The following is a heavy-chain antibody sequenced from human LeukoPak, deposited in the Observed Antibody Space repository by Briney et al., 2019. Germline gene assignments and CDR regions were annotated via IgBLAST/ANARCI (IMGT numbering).Heavy chain of an antibody. Sequence: GGSLRLSCAASGFTFSSYSMTWVRQAPGKGLEWVSSISSSSSYIYYADSVKGRFTISRDNAKNSLYLQMNSLRAEDTAVYYCARDAPQTHYDILTGYSQPRPDGVWGQGTLVTVSS. CDR1: GFTFSSYS. CDR2: ISSSSSYI. V-gene: IGHV3-21*01. D-gene: IGHD3-9*01. J-gene: IGHJ4*02. CDR3: ARDAPQTHYDILTGYSQPRPDGV.